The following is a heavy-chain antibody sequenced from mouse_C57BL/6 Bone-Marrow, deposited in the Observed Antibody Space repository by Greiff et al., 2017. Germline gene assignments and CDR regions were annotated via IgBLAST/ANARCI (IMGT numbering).Heavy chain of an antibody. Sequence: EVKVVESGGGLVQPKGSLTLSCAASGFSFNTYAMNWVRQAPGKGLEWVARIRSKSNNYATYYADSVKDRFTISRDDSESMLYLQMNNLKAEDTAMYYCVGYFYAMDYWGQGTSVTVSS. CDR1: GFSFNTYA. CDR3: VGYFYAMDY. V-gene: IGHV10-1*01. CDR2: IRSKSNNYAT. D-gene: IGHD1-2*01. J-gene: IGHJ4*01.